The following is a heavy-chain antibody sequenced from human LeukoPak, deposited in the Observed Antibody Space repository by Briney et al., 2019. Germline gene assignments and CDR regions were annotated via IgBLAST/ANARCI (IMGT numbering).Heavy chain of an antibody. Sequence: ASVKVSCKASGYTFTGYYMHWVRQAPGQGLEWMGWINPNSGGTNYAQKFQGRVTMTRDTSISTAYMELSRLRSDDTAVYYCARRAGAYSHPYDYWGQGTLVTVSS. CDR3: ARRAGAYSHPYDY. CDR1: GYTFTGYY. D-gene: IGHD4/OR15-4a*01. V-gene: IGHV1-2*02. CDR2: INPNSGGT. J-gene: IGHJ4*02.